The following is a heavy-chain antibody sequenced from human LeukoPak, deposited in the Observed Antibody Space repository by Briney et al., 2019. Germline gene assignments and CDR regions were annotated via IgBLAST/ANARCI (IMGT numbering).Heavy chain of an antibody. CDR3: ARDGTRTDDY. CDR2: ISGNNDNP. J-gene: IGHJ4*02. CDR1: DYTFSNFG. V-gene: IGHV1-18*01. D-gene: IGHD1-1*01. Sequence: GASVKVSCKASDYTFSNFGISWVRQAPGQGLEWMGWISGNNDNPNYGQKFQGRFTVTSDSSTSTAYMELRNLRSDDTAVYYCARDGTRTDDYWGQGTLVTVSS.